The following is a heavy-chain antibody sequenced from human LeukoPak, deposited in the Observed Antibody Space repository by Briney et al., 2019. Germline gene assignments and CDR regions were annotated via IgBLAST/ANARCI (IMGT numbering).Heavy chain of an antibody. CDR2: IYYSGST. D-gene: IGHD4-23*01. V-gene: IGHV4-61*01. CDR1: GGSVSSGSYY. CDR3: THYGGNSKVGYGMDV. Sequence: SETLSLTCTVSGGSVSSGSYYWSWIRQPPGKGLEWIVYIYYSGSTNYNPSLKSRVTISVDTSKNQFSLKLSSVTAADTAVYYCTHYGGNSKVGYGMDVWGQGTTVTVPS. J-gene: IGHJ6*02.